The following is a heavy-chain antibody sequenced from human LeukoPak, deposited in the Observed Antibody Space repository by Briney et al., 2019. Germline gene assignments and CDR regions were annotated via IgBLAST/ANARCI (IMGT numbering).Heavy chain of an antibody. CDR1: GGSISSSSYY. D-gene: IGHD6-13*01. CDR3: ARGFRGSWSSPRGRFDP. CDR2: IYYSGST. Sequence: SETLSLTCTVSGGSISSSSYYWGWIRQPPGKGLEWIGSIYYSGSTYYNPSLKSRVTISVDTSKNQFSLKLSSVTAADTAVYYCARGFRGSWSSPRGRFDPWGQGTLVTVSS. J-gene: IGHJ5*02. V-gene: IGHV4-39*07.